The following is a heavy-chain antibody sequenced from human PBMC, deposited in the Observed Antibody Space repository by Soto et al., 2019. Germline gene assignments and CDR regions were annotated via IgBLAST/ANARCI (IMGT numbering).Heavy chain of an antibody. Sequence: SETLSLTCAVSGYSISSGYYWGWIRQPPGKGLEWIGSIYHSGSTYYNPSLKSQVTISVDTSKNQFSLKLSSVTAADTAVYFCARASSSTDSGFDSWGQGTLVTVSS. D-gene: IGHD6-25*01. CDR2: IYHSGST. V-gene: IGHV4-38-2*01. CDR1: GYSISSGYY. J-gene: IGHJ4*02. CDR3: ARASSSTDSGFDS.